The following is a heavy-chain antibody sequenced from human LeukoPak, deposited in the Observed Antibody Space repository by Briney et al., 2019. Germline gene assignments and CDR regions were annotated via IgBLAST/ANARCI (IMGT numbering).Heavy chain of an antibody. Sequence: GGSLRLSCVASGFTFSSYAMAWVRQAPGKGLEWVSVINESGGTTYYAAFVKGRFPISRDSSKNTLYLQLSSLRAEDTALYYCAKADSTSLNWFDPWGQGTLVTVSS. CDR3: AKADSTSLNWFDP. CDR2: INESGGTT. CDR1: GFTFSSYA. J-gene: IGHJ5*02. V-gene: IGHV3-23*01. D-gene: IGHD3-16*02.